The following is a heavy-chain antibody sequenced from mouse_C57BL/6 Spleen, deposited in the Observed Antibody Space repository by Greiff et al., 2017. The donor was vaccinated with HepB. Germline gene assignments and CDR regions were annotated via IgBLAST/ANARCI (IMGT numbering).Heavy chain of an antibody. D-gene: IGHD1-1*01. CDR1: GYTFTGYW. CDR3: ARHPLDYYCSSLYAMDY. Sequence: VQLQQSGAELMKPGASVKLSCKATGYTFTGYWIEWVKQRPGHGLEWIGEILPGSGSTNYNEKFKGKATFTADTSSNTAYMQLSSLTTEDSAIYYCARHPLDYYCSSLYAMDYWGQGTSVTVSS. J-gene: IGHJ4*01. CDR2: ILPGSGST. V-gene: IGHV1-9*01.